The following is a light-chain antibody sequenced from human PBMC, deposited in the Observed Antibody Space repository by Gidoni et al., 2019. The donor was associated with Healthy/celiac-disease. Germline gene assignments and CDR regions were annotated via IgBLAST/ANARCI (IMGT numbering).Light chain of an antibody. V-gene: IGKV1-39*01. CDR2: AAS. J-gene: IGKJ1*01. CDR1: QSINNY. Sequence: DIQMTQSPSSLSAFVGDRVNMSCRASQSINNYLNWYQQKQEKAPKLLIYAASSLQSGVPSRFSGGGSGTDFTLTISRLQPEDFATYYWQQTYSTLPTFGQGTKVEIK. CDR3: QQTYSTLPT.